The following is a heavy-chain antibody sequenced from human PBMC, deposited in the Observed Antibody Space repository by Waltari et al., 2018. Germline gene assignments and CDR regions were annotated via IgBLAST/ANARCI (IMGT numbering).Heavy chain of an antibody. CDR3: GKDQENDPSCEVT. CDR1: GFTFTNYA. Sequence: EVQLLESGGDLVQPGGSLRLSCAASGFTFTNYAMIWVRQVPGKGLEWVSSISSSGGGSYYADAVKGRFTIARDNSRGTLSLQMNSVTAEDTAVYYCGKDQENDPSCEVTWGQGTLVTVSS. J-gene: IGHJ5*02. CDR2: ISSSGGGS. V-gene: IGHV3-23*01.